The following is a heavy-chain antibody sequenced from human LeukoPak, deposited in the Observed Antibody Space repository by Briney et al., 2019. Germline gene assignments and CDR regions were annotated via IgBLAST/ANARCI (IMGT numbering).Heavy chain of an antibody. V-gene: IGHV3-74*01. Sequence: PGGSLRLSYVASGFTFSNYWMHWVRQAPGKGPEWVSRINKDGSITNFADSVKGRFTISRDNAKNSLYLQMNSLRAEDTAVYYCARALSDAPTLGYCSGNSCYTAYWGQGTLVTVSS. CDR3: ARALSDAPTLGYCSGNSCYTAY. CDR2: INKDGSIT. J-gene: IGHJ4*02. CDR1: GFTFSNYW. D-gene: IGHD2-2*01.